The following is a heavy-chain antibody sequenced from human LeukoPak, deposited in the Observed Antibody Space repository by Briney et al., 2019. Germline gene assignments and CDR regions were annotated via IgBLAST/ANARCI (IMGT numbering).Heavy chain of an antibody. D-gene: IGHD3-10*01. CDR2: IYYSGST. CDR3: ARHDAMVRGVIRGAFDI. V-gene: IGHV4-39*01. J-gene: IGHJ3*02. Sequence: SETLSLTCTVSGGSISSSSYYWGWIRQPPGKGLEWIGSIYYSGSTYYNPSLKSRVTISVDTSKSQFSLKLSSVTAADTAVYYCARHDAMVRGVIRGAFDIWGQGTMVTVSS. CDR1: GGSISSSSYY.